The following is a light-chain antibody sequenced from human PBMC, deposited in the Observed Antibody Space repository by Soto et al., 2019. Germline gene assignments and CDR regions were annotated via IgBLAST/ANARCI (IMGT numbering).Light chain of an antibody. J-gene: IGKJ2*01. CDR2: GAS. V-gene: IGKV3-20*01. Sequence: DIVLTQSPGTLSLSPGERGTLSCRASQTVTSSYLAWYQQKPGQAPRLLIYGASRRATGIPGRFSGSGSGTDFTLTISRLEPEDFAVYYCQQYGNSPQTFGQGTKLEIK. CDR3: QQYGNSPQT. CDR1: QTVTSSY.